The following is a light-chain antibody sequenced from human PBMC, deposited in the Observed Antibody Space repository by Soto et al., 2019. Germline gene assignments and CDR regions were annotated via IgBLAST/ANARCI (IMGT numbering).Light chain of an antibody. Sequence: QSALTQPASVSGSPGQSITISCTGTSSDVCGYNYVSWYQHHPGKAPKLMIFDVSNRPSGVSNRFSGSKSGNTASLTISGLQPEDEADYYCTSYTTSNTRQIVFGTGTKVTAL. CDR3: TSYTTSNTRQIV. CDR1: SSDVCGYNY. CDR2: DVS. V-gene: IGLV2-14*03. J-gene: IGLJ1*01.